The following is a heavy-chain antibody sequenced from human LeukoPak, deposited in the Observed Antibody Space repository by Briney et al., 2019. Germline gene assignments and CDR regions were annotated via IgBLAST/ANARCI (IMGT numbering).Heavy chain of an antibody. CDR3: ARGRRFGDLRVEYYYYYMDV. J-gene: IGHJ6*03. Sequence: PSETLSLTCTVSGGSISSYYWSWIRQPPGKGLEWIGYIYYSGSTNYNPSLKSRVTISVDTSKNQFSLKLSSVTAADTAVYYCARGRRFGDLRVEYYYYYMDVWGKGTTVTVSS. CDR2: IYYSGST. V-gene: IGHV4-59*12. D-gene: IGHD3-10*01. CDR1: GGSISSYY.